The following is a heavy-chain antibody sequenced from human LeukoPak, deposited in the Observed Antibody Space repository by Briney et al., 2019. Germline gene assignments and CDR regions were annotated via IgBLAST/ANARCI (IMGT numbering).Heavy chain of an antibody. V-gene: IGHV3-13*04. J-gene: IGHJ6*01. D-gene: IGHD2-15*01. CDR2: IGTAGDT. CDR3: AKSLLAGYYYYGMDV. CDR1: GFTFSSYD. Sequence: GGSLRLSCAASGFTFSSYDMHWVRQTTGKGLEWVSAIGTAGDTYYPGSVKGRFTISRESAKNSLSLQMNSLRAEDTAVYYCAKSLLAGYYYYGMDVWGQGTTVTVSS.